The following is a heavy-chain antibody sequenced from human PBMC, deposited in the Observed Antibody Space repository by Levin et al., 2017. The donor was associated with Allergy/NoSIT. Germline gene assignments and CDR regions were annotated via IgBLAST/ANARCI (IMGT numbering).Heavy chain of an antibody. CDR1: GYTLDAYY. V-gene: IGHV1-2*02. Sequence: ASVKVSCKASGYTLDAYYMHWVRQAPGQGLEWMGWINPNSGDTNYGQKFQGRITLTRDTSISTAYMELASLRSDDTAVYYCARGGGIPVTGRRGFEYWGQGTLVTVSS. CDR2: INPNSGDT. J-gene: IGHJ4*02. D-gene: IGHD6-19*01. CDR3: ARGGGIPVTGRRGFEY.